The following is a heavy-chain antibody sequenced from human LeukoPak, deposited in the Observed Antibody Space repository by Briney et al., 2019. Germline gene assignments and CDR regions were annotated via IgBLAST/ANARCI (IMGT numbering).Heavy chain of an antibody. CDR3: ARAYVGRSGYQYGMDV. CDR2: INHSGST. D-gene: IGHD3-3*01. CDR1: GGSFSGYY. V-gene: IGHV4-34*01. J-gene: IGHJ6*02. Sequence: SETRSLTCAGYGGSFSGYYWSWIRQPPGKGLEWIGEINHSGSTNYNPSLKSRVTISVDTSKNQFSLKLSSVTAADTAVYYCARAYVGRSGYQYGMDVWGQGTTVTVSS.